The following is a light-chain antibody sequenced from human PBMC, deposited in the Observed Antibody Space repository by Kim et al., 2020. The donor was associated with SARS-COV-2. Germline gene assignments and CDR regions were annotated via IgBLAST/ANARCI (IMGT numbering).Light chain of an antibody. CDR3: QQYDKSPET. V-gene: IGKV3-20*01. Sequence: SPGERATLSCRASQSVSSSFLAWYQQRPCQTPRLLIYGASTRATGIPDRFSGSGSGTDFTLTISRLEPEDFAVYYCQQYDKSPETFGQGTKVDIK. CDR2: GAS. J-gene: IGKJ1*01. CDR1: QSVSSSF.